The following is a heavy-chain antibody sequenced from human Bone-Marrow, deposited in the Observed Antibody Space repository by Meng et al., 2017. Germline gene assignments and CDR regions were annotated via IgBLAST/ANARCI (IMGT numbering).Heavy chain of an antibody. J-gene: IGHJ6*02. V-gene: IGHV4-39*07. CDR2: IYYSGST. Sequence: SETLSLTCTVSGGSISSSSYYWGWIRQPPGKGLEWIGSIYYSGSTYYNPSLKSRVTISVDTSKNQFSLKLSSVTAADTAVYYCARDHGSSSWYSAYYYGMDVWGQGTTVTVSS. CDR1: GGSISSSSYY. CDR3: ARDHGSSSWYSAYYYGMDV. D-gene: IGHD6-13*01.